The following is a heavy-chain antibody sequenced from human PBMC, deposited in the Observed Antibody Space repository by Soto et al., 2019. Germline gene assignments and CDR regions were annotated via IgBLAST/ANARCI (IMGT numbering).Heavy chain of an antibody. CDR2: IYYSGST. J-gene: IGHJ6*02. CDR3: ARDRGYSYGLHSYYYGMDV. D-gene: IGHD5-18*01. CDR1: GGSISSGGYY. Sequence: QVQLQESGPGLVKPSQTLSLTCTVSGGSISSGGYYWSWIRQHPGKGLEWIGYIYYSGSTYYNPSLQSRVTISVATSKNQFSLKLSSVTAADTAVYYCARDRGYSYGLHSYYYGMDVWGQGTTVTVSS. V-gene: IGHV4-31*03.